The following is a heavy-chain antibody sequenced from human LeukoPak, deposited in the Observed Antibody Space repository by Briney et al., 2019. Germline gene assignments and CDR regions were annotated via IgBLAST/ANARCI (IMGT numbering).Heavy chain of an antibody. CDR3: AHTGRLVK. CDR1: GFSLSTSGVG. J-gene: IGHJ4*02. V-gene: IGHV2-5*02. D-gene: IGHD2-8*02. CDR2: IYWDDDK. Sequence: SGPTLVNPTQTLTLTCTFSGFSLSTSGVGVGWIRQPPGKALEWLALIYWDDDKRYSPSLKSRLTITKDTSKNQVVLTMTNMVPVDTATYYCAHTGRLVKWGQGTLVTVSS.